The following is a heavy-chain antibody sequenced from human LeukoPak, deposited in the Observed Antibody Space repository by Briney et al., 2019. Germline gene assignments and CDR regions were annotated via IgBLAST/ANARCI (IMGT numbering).Heavy chain of an antibody. D-gene: IGHD3-22*01. J-gene: IGHJ4*02. V-gene: IGHV1-2*02. CDR3: ARDSIYYYDSSGYYGY. CDR2: INPNSGGT. Sequence: GASVKVSCKASGYTFTGYYMHWVRQAPGQGLEWMGWINPNSGGTNYAQKFQGRVTMTRDTSISTAYMELSRLRSDDTAVYYCARDSIYYYDSSGYYGYWGQGTLVTVSS. CDR1: GYTFTGYY.